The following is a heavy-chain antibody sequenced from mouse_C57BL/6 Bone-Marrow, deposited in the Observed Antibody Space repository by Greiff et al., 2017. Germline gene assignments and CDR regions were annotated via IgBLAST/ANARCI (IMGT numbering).Heavy chain of an antibody. CDR2: IDPETGGT. CDR1: GYTFTDYE. CDR3: TRGIYCYGSFDY. Sequence: QVQLQQSGAELVRPGASVTLSCKASGYTFTDYEMHWVKQTPVHGLEWIGAIDPETGGTAYNQKFKGKAILTADKSSSTAYMELRSLTSEDSAVYYCTRGIYCYGSFDYWGQGTTLTVSS. J-gene: IGHJ2*01. D-gene: IGHD1-1*01. V-gene: IGHV1-15*01.